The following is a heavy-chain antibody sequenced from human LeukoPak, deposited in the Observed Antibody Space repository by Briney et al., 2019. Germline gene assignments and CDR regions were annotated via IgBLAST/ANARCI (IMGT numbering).Heavy chain of an antibody. CDR1: DDSISSTNW. CDR3: ARGLVTTGRSSFDN. D-gene: IGHD4-17*01. J-gene: IGHJ4*02. V-gene: IGHV4-4*02. Sequence: PSETLSLTCAVSDDSISSTNWWHWVRQPPGKGLEWIGEIYHTGSTNNNPSPTSRVTISVDKSKNQFSLKLSSVTAADTAVYYCARGLVTTGRSSFDNWGQGTLVTVSS. CDR2: IYHTGST.